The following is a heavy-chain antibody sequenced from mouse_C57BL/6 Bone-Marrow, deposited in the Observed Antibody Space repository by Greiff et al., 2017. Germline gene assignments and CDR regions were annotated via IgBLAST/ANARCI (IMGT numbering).Heavy chain of an antibody. CDR3: ATDYYGSSYGYFDV. CDR2: ISSGSSTI. CDR1: GFTFSDYG. D-gene: IGHD1-1*01. V-gene: IGHV5-17*01. Sequence: DVMLVESGGGLVKPGGSLKLSCAASGFTFSDYGMHWVRQAPEKGLEWVAYISSGSSTIYYADTVKGRFTISRDNAKNTLFLQMTSLRSEDTAMYYFATDYYGSSYGYFDVWGTGTTVTVSS. J-gene: IGHJ1*03.